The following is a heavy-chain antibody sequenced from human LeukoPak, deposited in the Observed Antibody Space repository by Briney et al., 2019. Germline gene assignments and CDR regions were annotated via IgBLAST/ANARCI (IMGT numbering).Heavy chain of an antibody. Sequence: GGSLRLSCAASGITFSGYSMNWVRQAPGKGLEWVSSISSSSGYIYYADSVKGRFTISRDNAKNSLYLQMNSLRGEDTAVYYRARLNYDFWSGKRNYYYYYAMDVWGQGTTVTVSS. V-gene: IGHV3-21*01. D-gene: IGHD3-3*01. CDR1: GITFSGYS. CDR2: ISSSSGYI. J-gene: IGHJ6*02. CDR3: ARLNYDFWSGKRNYYYYYAMDV.